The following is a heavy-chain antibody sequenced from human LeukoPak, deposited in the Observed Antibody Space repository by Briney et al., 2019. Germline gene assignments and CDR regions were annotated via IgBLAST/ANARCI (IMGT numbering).Heavy chain of an antibody. D-gene: IGHD3-16*01. Sequence: GGSLRLSCRGSGFIYGNYWMTWVRQAPGKGLEWVAVIWYDGSNKYYADSVKGRFTISRDNSKNTLYLQMNSLRAEDTAVYYCARLGATAGYDAFDIWGQGTMVTVSS. V-gene: IGHV3-33*08. CDR3: ARLGATAGYDAFDI. J-gene: IGHJ3*02. CDR2: IWYDGSNK. CDR1: GFIYGNYW.